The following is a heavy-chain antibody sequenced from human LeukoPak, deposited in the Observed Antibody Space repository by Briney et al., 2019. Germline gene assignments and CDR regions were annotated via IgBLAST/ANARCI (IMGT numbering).Heavy chain of an antibody. CDR3: ARDLITTVGGRNWFDP. Sequence: PGGSLRLSCAASGFTFSTYWMSWVRQAPGQGLEWVATIKQDGSETYYVDSVMGRFTISRDNAKNSLYLQMNSLRAEDTAVYYCARDLITTVGGRNWFDPWGQGTLVSVSS. V-gene: IGHV3-7*04. J-gene: IGHJ5*02. CDR2: IKQDGSET. CDR1: GFTFSTYW. D-gene: IGHD2-8*02.